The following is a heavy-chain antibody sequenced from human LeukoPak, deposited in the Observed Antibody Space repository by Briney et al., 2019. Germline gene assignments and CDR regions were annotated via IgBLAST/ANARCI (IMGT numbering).Heavy chain of an antibody. V-gene: IGHV4-34*01. Sequence: SETLSLTCAVYGGSFSGYYWSWIRQPPGKGLEWIGEINHSGSTNYIPSLKSRVTISVDTSKNQFSLKLSSVTAADTAVYYCARGRTTYNWFDPWGQGTLVTVSS. J-gene: IGHJ5*02. CDR2: INHSGST. CDR3: ARGRTTYNWFDP. CDR1: GGSFSGYY. D-gene: IGHD4-17*01.